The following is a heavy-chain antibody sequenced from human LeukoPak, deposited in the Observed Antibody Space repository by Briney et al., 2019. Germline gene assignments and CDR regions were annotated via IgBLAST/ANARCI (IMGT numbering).Heavy chain of an antibody. CDR1: GFTFTSSA. CDR2: IVVGSGNA. Sequence: ASVKVSCKASGFTFTSSAVQWVRQARGQRLEWIEWIVVGSGNANYAQKFQGRVTITRDMSTSTAYMELSSLRSEDTAVYYCAADLSEYCGGDCFSTWGQGTLVTVSS. D-gene: IGHD2-21*02. CDR3: AADLSEYCGGDCFST. V-gene: IGHV1-58*01. J-gene: IGHJ4*02.